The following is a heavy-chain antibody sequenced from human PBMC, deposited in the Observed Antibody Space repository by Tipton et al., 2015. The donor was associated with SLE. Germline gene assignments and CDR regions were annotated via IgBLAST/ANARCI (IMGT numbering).Heavy chain of an antibody. V-gene: IGHV4-34*01. D-gene: IGHD6-13*01. Sequence: LRLSCAVYGGSFSGYYWSWIRQPPGKGLEWIGEINHSGSTNYNPSLKSRVTISGDTPKNQFSLKLSSVTAADTAVYYCARGPLSIEIPAAGVIDYWGQGTLVTVSS. CDR1: GGSFSGYY. CDR3: ARGPLSIEIPAAGVIDY. CDR2: INHSGST. J-gene: IGHJ4*02.